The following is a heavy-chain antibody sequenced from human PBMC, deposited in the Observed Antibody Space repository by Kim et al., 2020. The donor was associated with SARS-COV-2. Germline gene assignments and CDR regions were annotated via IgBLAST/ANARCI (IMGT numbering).Heavy chain of an antibody. J-gene: IGHJ6*02. V-gene: IGHV4-31*02. CDR3: ARWGVRPSYYYGMDV. Sequence: PSLKSRVTISVDTSKNQFSLKLSSVTAADTAVYYCARWGVRPSYYYGMDVWGQGTTVTVSS. D-gene: IGHD3-10*01.